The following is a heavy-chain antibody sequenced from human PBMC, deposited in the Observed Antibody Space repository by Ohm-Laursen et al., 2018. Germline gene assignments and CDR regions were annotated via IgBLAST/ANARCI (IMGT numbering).Heavy chain of an antibody. V-gene: IGHV3-74*01. CDR3: LSGSGYSST. J-gene: IGHJ3*01. CDR2: IRGDGRRI. Sequence: SLRLSCSASGFTFSSYWMHWVRQGPGKGLVWVSGIRGDGRRINYADSVKGRFTISRDNAKNTLYLQMNSVRVEDTAVYYCLSGSGYSSTWGQGTMVTVSS. CDR1: GFTFSSYW. D-gene: IGHD3-22*01.